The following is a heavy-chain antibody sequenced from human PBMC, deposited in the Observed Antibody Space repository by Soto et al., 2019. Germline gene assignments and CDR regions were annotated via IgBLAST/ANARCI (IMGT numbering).Heavy chain of an antibody. CDR2: ISGYNGNT. CDR1: GYTFTTYG. CDR3: ARDPPGYPNFFDH. J-gene: IGHJ4*02. V-gene: IGHV1-18*01. D-gene: IGHD3-16*02. Sequence: QVQLVQSGAEVKKPGASVKVSCETSGYTFTTYGLSWVRQAPGQGLEWMGWISGYNGNTNYAQKLQGRVTVTADTYTSTAHMELRSLTSDDTAVYYCARDPPGYPNFFDHWGQGTLVTVSS.